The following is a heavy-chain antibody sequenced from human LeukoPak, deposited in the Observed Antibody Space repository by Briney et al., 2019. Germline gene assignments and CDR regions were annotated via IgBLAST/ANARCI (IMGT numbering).Heavy chain of an antibody. Sequence: SETLSLTCTVSGGSISSYYWSWIRQPPGKGLEWIGYIYYSGSTYYNPSLKSRVTISVDTSKNQFSLKLSSVTAADTAVYYCARDGAGTYYYYYMDVWGKGTTVTVSS. J-gene: IGHJ6*03. CDR2: IYYSGST. D-gene: IGHD1/OR15-1a*01. CDR3: ARDGAGTYYYYYMDV. CDR1: GGSISSYY. V-gene: IGHV4-59*12.